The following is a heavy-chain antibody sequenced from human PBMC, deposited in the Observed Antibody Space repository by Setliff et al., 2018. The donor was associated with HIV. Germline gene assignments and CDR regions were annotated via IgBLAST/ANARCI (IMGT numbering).Heavy chain of an antibody. Sequence: PGESLKISCEASGYIFTDYWIGWVRQMPGKGLEWMGIIYPGDSDTRYSPSFQGQVTFSADKSISAVYLQWDSLKASDSAMYYCVRHVSSSAVFDPWGQGTLVTVSS. CDR3: VRHVSSSAVFDP. D-gene: IGHD3-10*01. V-gene: IGHV5-51*01. CDR1: GYIFTDYW. CDR2: IYPGDSDT. J-gene: IGHJ5*02.